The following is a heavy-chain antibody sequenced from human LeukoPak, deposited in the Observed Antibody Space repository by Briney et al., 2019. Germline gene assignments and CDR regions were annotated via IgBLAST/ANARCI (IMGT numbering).Heavy chain of an antibody. CDR3: AVKWTYDGFDI. CDR2: INSDGSTT. Sequence: GGSLRLSRAASGFTFSSYWMHWVRQAPGKGLVGVSRINSDGSTTTYADSMKGRFTISRDNAKNTLYLQMNSLRAEDTAVYYCAVKWTYDGFDIWGQGTMVTVSS. D-gene: IGHD1-26*01. V-gene: IGHV3-74*01. CDR1: GFTFSSYW. J-gene: IGHJ3*02.